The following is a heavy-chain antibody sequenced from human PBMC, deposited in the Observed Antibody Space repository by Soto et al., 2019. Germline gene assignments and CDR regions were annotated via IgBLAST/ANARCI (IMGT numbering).Heavy chain of an antibody. CDR1: GFTFGTYT. J-gene: IGHJ4*02. V-gene: IGHV3-23*01. D-gene: IGHD3-9*01. CDR3: TKDRHPDGIWTFDF. Sequence: GGSLRLSCAASGFTFGTYTMNWVRQAPGKGLEWVSALGGGGDTHYAESVKARFTISRDYSKNILLLQMNSLRDEDSAIYYCTKDRHPDGIWTFDFWGQGTLVTVSS. CDR2: LGGGGDT.